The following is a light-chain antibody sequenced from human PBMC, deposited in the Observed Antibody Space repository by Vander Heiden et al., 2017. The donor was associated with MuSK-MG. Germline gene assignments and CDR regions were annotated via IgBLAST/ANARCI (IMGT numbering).Light chain of an antibody. J-gene: IGKJ5*01. CDR2: KAS. V-gene: IGKV1-5*03. Sequence: DIQMTQSPSTLSAFVGDRVTITCRASQSISDWLAWYQQKPGTAPKLLISKASILESGIPSRFSGSGSGTEFTLTISSLQPDDFATYYCQQDNTDFITFGQGTRLEIK. CDR3: QQDNTDFIT. CDR1: QSISDW.